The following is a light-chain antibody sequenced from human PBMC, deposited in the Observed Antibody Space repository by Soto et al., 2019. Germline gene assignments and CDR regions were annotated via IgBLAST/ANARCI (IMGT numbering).Light chain of an antibody. V-gene: IGLV2-23*01. Sequence: QSALTQPASVSGSPGQSITISCTGTSSDVGSYNLVSWYQQHPGKAPKLMIYEGSKRPSGVSNRFSGSKSGNTASLTISGLQAEDEADYYCCSYAGSSISWVFGGGTKLIVL. CDR2: EGS. CDR1: SSDVGSYNL. CDR3: CSYAGSSISWV. J-gene: IGLJ3*02.